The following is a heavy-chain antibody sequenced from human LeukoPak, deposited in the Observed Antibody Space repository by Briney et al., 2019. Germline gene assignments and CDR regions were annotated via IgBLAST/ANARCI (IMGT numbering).Heavy chain of an antibody. CDR3: VGDPTTNRYQYFQY. D-gene: IGHD1-14*01. Sequence: GGSLRLSCTASGFIFSNFGVNWVRQAPGKGLEWVSCMDRHSDIYYADSVKRRFTISRDNARNSVYLQMNSLTVEDSGVYYCVGDPTTNRYQYFQYWGQGTLVTVSS. CDR1: GFIFSNFG. CDR2: MDRHSDI. J-gene: IGHJ4*02. V-gene: IGHV3-21*01.